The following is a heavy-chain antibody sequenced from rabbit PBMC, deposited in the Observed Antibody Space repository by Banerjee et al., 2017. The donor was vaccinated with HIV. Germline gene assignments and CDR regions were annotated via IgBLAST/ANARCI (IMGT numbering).Heavy chain of an antibody. CDR1: GFDISSNA. CDR3: ARGNTYAWLIDAYATHYFNL. J-gene: IGHJ4*01. D-gene: IGHD6-1*01. CDR2: IYAGSSGST. Sequence: QEQLVESGGGLVQPEGSLTLTCKASGFDISSNAMCWVRQAPGKRLEWIACIYAGSSGSTYYASWAKGRFTISKTSSTTVTLQMTSLTAADTATYFCARGNTYAWLIDAYATHYFNLWGPGTLVTVS. V-gene: IGHV1S45*01.